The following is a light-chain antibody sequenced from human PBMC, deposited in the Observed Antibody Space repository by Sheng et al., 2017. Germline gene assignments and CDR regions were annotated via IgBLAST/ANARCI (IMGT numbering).Light chain of an antibody. CDR2: AAS. V-gene: IGKV3-20*01. J-gene: IGKJ1*01. CDR3: QQFGTSWT. Sequence: EIVLTQSPGTLSLSPGERATLSCRASQSVTSNYLAWYQQKPGQAPRLLIYAASRRATGIPDRFRGSGSGTDFTLTISRLEPEDFAVYYCQQFGTSWTFGQGTKVEIK. CDR1: QSVTSNY.